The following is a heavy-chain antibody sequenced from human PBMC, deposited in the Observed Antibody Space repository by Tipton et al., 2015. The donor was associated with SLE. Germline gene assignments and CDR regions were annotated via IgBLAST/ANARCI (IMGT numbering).Heavy chain of an antibody. CDR2: VSFSSTYI. V-gene: IGHV3-21*04. D-gene: IGHD6-19*01. Sequence: GSLRLSCAASGFTFSSYSMNWVRQATGKGLERVSSVSFSSTYIYYADSVKGRFTISRDNAKNSLYLQMNSLRAEDSAVYYCAKVTWDDISGLYDYWGQGTLVTVSS. CDR1: GFTFSSYS. J-gene: IGHJ4*02. CDR3: AKVTWDDISGLYDY.